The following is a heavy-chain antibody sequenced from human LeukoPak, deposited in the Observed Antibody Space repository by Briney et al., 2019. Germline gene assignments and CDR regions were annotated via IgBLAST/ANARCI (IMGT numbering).Heavy chain of an antibody. D-gene: IGHD4-17*01. V-gene: IGHV3-49*03. CDR1: GFTFGDYA. CDR3: TRDLRKYGDYEGY. Sequence: GGSLRLSCTASGFTFGDYAMSWFRQAPGKGLEWVGFIRSKAYGGTTEYAASVKGRFTISRDDSKIIAYLQMNSLKTEDKAVYYCTRDLRKYGDYEGYWGQGTLVTVSS. J-gene: IGHJ4*02. CDR2: IRSKAYGGTT.